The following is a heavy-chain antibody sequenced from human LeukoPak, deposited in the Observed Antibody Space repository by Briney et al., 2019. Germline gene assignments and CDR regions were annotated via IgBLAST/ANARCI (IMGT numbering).Heavy chain of an antibody. J-gene: IGHJ6*02. D-gene: IGHD3-10*01. Sequence: PGGSLRLSCAASGFRFSSYAMYWVRQTPEKGLECVSAISGSGDDTSYADSVKGRFTISRDNAKNSLYLQMNSLRAEATAVYYCARVVRGVSYYYGMDVWGQGTTVTVSS. CDR3: ARVVRGVSYYYGMDV. V-gene: IGHV3-23*01. CDR2: ISGSGDDT. CDR1: GFRFSSYA.